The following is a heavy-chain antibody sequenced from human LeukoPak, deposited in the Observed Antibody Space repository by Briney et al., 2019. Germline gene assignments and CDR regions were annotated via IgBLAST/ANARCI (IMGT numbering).Heavy chain of an antibody. CDR1: GGSISSYY. CDR2: IYYSGST. V-gene: IGHV4-59*08. D-gene: IGHD4-17*01. J-gene: IGHJ4*02. Sequence: PSETLSLTCTVSGGSISSYYWSWIRQPPGKGLEWIGYIYYSGSTNYNPSLKSRVTISVDTSKNQFSLKLSSVTAADTAVYYCARQGRYDYGDYVLDYWGQGTLVTVSS. CDR3: ARQGRYDYGDYVLDY.